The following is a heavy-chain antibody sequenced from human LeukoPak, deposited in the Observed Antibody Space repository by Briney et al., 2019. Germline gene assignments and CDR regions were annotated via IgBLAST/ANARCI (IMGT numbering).Heavy chain of an antibody. CDR3: AREISLYRSNLYYFDY. CDR2: IWYDGGNK. V-gene: IGHV3-33*01. J-gene: IGHJ4*02. D-gene: IGHD6-13*01. Sequence: PGRSLRLSCAASGFTFSSYGMHWVRQAPGKGLEWVAVIWYDGGNKYYADSVKGRFTISRDNSKNTLYLQMNSLRAEDTAVYYCAREISLYRSNLYYFDYWGQGSLVTVSS. CDR1: GFTFSSYG.